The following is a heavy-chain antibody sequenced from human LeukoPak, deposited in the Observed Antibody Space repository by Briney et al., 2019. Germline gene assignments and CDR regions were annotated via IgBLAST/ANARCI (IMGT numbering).Heavy chain of an antibody. V-gene: IGHV3-7*04. D-gene: IGHD2-15*01. CDR3: TRELGFCSGGSCYGIG. J-gene: IGHJ4*02. CDR1: GFNFGIYW. CDR2: IKEDGSEK. Sequence: GGSLRLSCAASGFNFGIYWMSWVRQAPGKGLEWVANIKEDGSEKYYVDSVKGRFTISRDNAKASLYLQMNSLRVEDTAVYYCTRELGFCSGGSCYGIGWGQGTLVTVSS.